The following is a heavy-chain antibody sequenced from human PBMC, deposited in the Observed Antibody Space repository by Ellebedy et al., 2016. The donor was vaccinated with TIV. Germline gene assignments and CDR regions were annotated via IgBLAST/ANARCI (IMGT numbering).Heavy chain of an antibody. CDR1: GYTFTGYY. CDR3: ARDYNNWNAFDY. Sequence: ASVKVSXXASGYTFTGYYMHWVRQAPGQGLEWMGWINPNSGGTNYAQKFQGRVTMTRDTSISTAYMELSRLRSDDTAVYYCARDYNNWNAFDYWGQGTLVTVSS. V-gene: IGHV1-2*02. CDR2: INPNSGGT. J-gene: IGHJ4*02. D-gene: IGHD1-1*01.